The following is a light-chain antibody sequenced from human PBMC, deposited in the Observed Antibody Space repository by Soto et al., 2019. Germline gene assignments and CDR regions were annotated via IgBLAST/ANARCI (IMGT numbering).Light chain of an antibody. J-gene: IGKJ1*01. CDR2: GAS. CDR1: QSVSSSF. V-gene: IGKV3-20*01. Sequence: IVLTQSPGTLSLSPGERATLSCRARQSVSSSFLAWYQQKPGQAPRLLIYGASSRATGIPDRFSGSGSGTDFTLTISGLEPEDFAVYYCQQYGSSPWTFGQGTKVEIK. CDR3: QQYGSSPWT.